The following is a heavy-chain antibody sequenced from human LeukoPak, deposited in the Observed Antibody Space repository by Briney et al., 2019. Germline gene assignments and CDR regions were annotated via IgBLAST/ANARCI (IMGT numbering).Heavy chain of an antibody. V-gene: IGHV1-18*04. J-gene: IGHJ3*02. CDR1: GYTFTSYG. Sequence: AAVKVSCKASGYTFTSYGISWVRQAPGQGLEWMGWISAYNGNTNYAQKLQGRVTMTTDTSTSTAYMQLRSLRSAATAVYYCARDMLVWDSPFLNCSGGSCSPLVDAFDIWGQGTMVTVSS. D-gene: IGHD2-15*01. CDR3: ARDMLVWDSPFLNCSGGSCSPLVDAFDI. CDR2: ISAYNGNT.